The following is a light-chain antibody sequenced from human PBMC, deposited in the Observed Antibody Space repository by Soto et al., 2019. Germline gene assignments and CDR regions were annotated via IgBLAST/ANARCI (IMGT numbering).Light chain of an antibody. CDR1: ESVNSW. CDR3: QHYNRYSRT. Sequence: DIQMTQSPSTLSASVGDRVTITCRASESVNSWLAWYQQKPGKAPSLLIYKASSLQSGLPSRFSGSGSGTEFTLPISSLQPDDFATYYCQHYNRYSRTFGQGTKVEIK. V-gene: IGKV1-5*03. J-gene: IGKJ1*01. CDR2: KAS.